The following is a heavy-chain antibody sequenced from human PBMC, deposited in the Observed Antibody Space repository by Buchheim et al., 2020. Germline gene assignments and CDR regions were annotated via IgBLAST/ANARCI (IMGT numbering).Heavy chain of an antibody. CDR1: GFFFSDYV. Sequence: EGQLLESGGHFVQPGGSLRLSCTASGFFFSDYVMNWVRQAPGKGPEWVSGLSGDARATYYADSVRGRFTLSRDNSATTVFLERNNLGGDDSAVYYCAKDLVGATWFYGIELWGRGTTFTVSS. CDR3: AKDLVGATWFYGIEL. CDR2: LSGDARAT. D-gene: IGHD1-26*01. J-gene: IGHJ6*02. V-gene: IGHV3-23*01.